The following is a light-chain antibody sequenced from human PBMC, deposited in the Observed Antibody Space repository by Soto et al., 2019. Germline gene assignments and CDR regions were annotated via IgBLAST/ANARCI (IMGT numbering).Light chain of an antibody. CDR3: QRYGG. V-gene: IGKV3-20*01. CDR1: QSVSSSY. J-gene: IGKJ1*01. CDR2: DAS. Sequence: EIVLTQSPGTLSLSPGERATLSCRASQSVSSSYLAWYQQKPGQAPRLLIYDASSRATGIPDRFSGSGSGTDFTLTIGRLEPEDFAVYYCQRYGGFGQGTKVDIK.